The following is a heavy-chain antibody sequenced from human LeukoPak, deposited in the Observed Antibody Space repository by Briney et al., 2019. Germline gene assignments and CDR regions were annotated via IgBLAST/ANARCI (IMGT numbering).Heavy chain of an antibody. D-gene: IGHD2-2*01. CDR1: GFTFSSYA. CDR3: AKDPRRSGPAARSYFDY. J-gene: IGHJ4*02. Sequence: GGSLRLSCAASGFTFSSYAMSWVRQAPGKGLEWVSAISGSGGSTYYADSVKGRFTISRDNSKNTLYLQMNSLRAEDTAVYYCAKDPRRSGPAARSYFDYWGQGTLVTVSS. CDR2: ISGSGGST. V-gene: IGHV3-23*01.